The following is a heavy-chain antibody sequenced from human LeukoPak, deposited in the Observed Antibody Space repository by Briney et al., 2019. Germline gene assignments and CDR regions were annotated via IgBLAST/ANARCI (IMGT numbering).Heavy chain of an antibody. J-gene: IGHJ4*02. V-gene: IGHV3-74*01. CDR3: ARVLLSSWYYFDY. Sequence: PGGFLRLSCAASGFTLSNYWMSWVRQAPGKGLVWVSRINPDGSYTAYADSVKGRFTISRDNAKNALYLQMNTLGAEDTAVYYCARVLLSSWYYFDYWGQGTLVTVSS. CDR2: INPDGSYT. CDR1: GFTLSNYW. D-gene: IGHD6-13*01.